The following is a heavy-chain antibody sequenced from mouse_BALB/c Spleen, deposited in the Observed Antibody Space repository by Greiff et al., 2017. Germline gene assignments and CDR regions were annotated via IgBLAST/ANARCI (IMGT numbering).Heavy chain of an antibody. CDR1: GYTFTSYW. D-gene: IGHD1-1*01. J-gene: IGHJ2*01. CDR3: ARGGDYYGSRPFDY. Sequence: VQLQESGAELAKPGASVKMSCKASGYTFTSYWMHWVKQRPGQGLEWIGYINPSTGYTEYNQKFKDKATLTADKSSSTAYMQLSSLTSEDSAVYYCARGGDYYGSRPFDYWGQGTTLTVSS. V-gene: IGHV1-7*01. CDR2: INPSTGYT.